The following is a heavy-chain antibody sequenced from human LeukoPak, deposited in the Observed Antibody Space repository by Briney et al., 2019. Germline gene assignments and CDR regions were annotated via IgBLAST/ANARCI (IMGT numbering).Heavy chain of an antibody. D-gene: IGHD2-2*02. V-gene: IGHV1-2*02. CDR1: GGTFSSYA. Sequence: ASVKVSCKASGGTFSSYAISWVRQAPGQGLEWMGWINPNSGGTNYAQKFQGGVTMTRDTSISTAYMELSRLRSDDTAVYYCARLSCSSTSCYKSYWYFDLWGRGTLVTVSS. CDR3: ARLSCSSTSCYKSYWYFDL. J-gene: IGHJ2*01. CDR2: INPNSGGT.